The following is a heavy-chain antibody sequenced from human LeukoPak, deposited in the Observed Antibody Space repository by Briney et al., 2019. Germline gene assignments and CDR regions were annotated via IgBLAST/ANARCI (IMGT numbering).Heavy chain of an antibody. D-gene: IGHD2-15*01. CDR3: ARAHTPIVVVVATDY. CDR2: ISSSSSYI. V-gene: IGHV3-21*01. Sequence: KTGGSLRLSCAASGFTFSSYSMNWVRQAPGKGLEWVSSISSSSSYIYYADSVKGRFTISRDNAKNSLYLQMNRLRAEDTAVYYCARAHTPIVVVVATDYWGQGTLVTVSS. CDR1: GFTFSSYS. J-gene: IGHJ4*02.